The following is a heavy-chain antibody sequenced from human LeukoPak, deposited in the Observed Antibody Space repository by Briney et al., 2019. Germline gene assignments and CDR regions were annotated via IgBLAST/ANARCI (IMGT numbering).Heavy chain of an antibody. J-gene: IGHJ6*02. Sequence: GGSLRLSCAGSGFTFSHYSMNWVRQAPGKGLEWVSSISSSNSYIYYADSVKGRFTISRGNAKNSLYLQMNSLRAEDAAVYYCAKPYRSSTSCYPNPSYYYYGMDVWGQGTTVTVSS. CDR2: ISSSNSYI. CDR1: GFTFSHYS. D-gene: IGHD2-2*01. CDR3: AKPYRSSTSCYPNPSYYYYGMDV. V-gene: IGHV3-21*01.